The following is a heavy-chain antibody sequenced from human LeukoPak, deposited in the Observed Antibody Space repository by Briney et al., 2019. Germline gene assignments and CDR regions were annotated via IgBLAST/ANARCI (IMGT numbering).Heavy chain of an antibody. Sequence: GGSLRLSCAASGFTFSSYGMSWVRQAPGKGLEWVSAISGSGGSTYYADSVKGRFTISGDNSKNTLYLQMNSLRAEDTAVYYCAKNDGYSSSWFSFDYWGQGTLVTVSS. CDR2: ISGSGGST. D-gene: IGHD6-13*01. V-gene: IGHV3-23*01. CDR1: GFTFSSYG. CDR3: AKNDGYSSSWFSFDY. J-gene: IGHJ4*02.